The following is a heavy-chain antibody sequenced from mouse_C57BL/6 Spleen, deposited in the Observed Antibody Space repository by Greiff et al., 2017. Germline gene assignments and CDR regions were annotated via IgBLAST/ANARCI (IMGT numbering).Heavy chain of an antibody. V-gene: IGHV14-3*01. CDR3: ARVSYCAYYYAMDY. CDR2: IDPANGNT. CDR1: GFNIKNTY. D-gene: IGHD6-2*01. J-gene: IGHJ4*01. Sequence: VQLQQSVAELVRPGASVKLSCTASGFNIKNTYMHWVKQRPEQGLEWIGRIDPANGNTKYAPKFQGKATITADTSSNTDYLHLSSLTSENTAIYYCARVSYCAYYYAMDYWGQGTTVTVSS.